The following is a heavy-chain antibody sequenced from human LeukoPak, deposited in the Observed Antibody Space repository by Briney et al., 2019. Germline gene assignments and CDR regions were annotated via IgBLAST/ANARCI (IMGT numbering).Heavy chain of an antibody. D-gene: IGHD1-1*01. CDR2: IKTDGSST. V-gene: IGHV3-74*01. Sequence: PGGSLRLSCAASGFTFSSYPMTWVRQAPGKGLVWVSRIKTDGSSTSYADSVKGRFTISRDNAKNTLYLQMNSLRAEDTAVYYCARYVWYYDLWGRGTLVTVSS. CDR1: GFTFSSYP. CDR3: ARYVWYYDL. J-gene: IGHJ2*01.